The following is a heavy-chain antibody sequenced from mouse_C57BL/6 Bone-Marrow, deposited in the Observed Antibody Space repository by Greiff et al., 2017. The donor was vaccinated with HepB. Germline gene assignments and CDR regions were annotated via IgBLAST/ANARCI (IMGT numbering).Heavy chain of an antibody. D-gene: IGHD3-2*02. J-gene: IGHJ3*01. CDR2: IWSGGST. Sequence: QVQLQQSGPGLVQPSQSLSITCTVSRFSLTSYGVHWVRQSPGKGLEWLGVIWSGGSTDYNAAFISRLSISKDNSKSQVFFKMNSLQADDTAIYYCASPDSSGYGFAYWGQGTLVTVSA. V-gene: IGHV2-2*01. CDR1: RFSLTSYG. CDR3: ASPDSSGYGFAY.